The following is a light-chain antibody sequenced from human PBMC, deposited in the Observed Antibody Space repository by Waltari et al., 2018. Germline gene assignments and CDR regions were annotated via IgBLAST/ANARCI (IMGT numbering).Light chain of an antibody. CDR3: CSYVGSHTNWV. J-gene: IGLJ3*02. CDR1: SSDVDDYNF. V-gene: IGLV2-11*01. CDR2: DVT. Sequence: QSALTQPRSVSGSPGQSVPISCTGISSDVDDYNFVSLYQQHPGKAPKLMIHDVTKRPSGVPDRFSGSKSGNTASLTISGLQAEDEADYYCCSYVGSHTNWVFGGGTKLTVL.